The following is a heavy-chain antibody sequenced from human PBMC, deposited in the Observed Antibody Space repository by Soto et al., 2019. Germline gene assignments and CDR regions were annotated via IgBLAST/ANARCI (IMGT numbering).Heavy chain of an antibody. CDR1: GFTFSSYS. J-gene: IGHJ6*02. Sequence: PGGSLRLSCAASGFTFSSYSMNWVRQAPGKGLEWVSYISSSSSTIYYADSVKGRFTISRDNAKNSLYLQMNSLRDEDTAVYYCAREGVNYYYYYGMDVWGQGTTVTVSS. V-gene: IGHV3-48*02. D-gene: IGHD2-8*01. CDR3: AREGVNYYYYYGMDV. CDR2: ISSSSSTI.